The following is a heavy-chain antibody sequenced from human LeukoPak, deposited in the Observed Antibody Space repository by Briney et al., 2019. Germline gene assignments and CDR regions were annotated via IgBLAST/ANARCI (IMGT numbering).Heavy chain of an antibody. V-gene: IGHV1-18*01. Sequence: ASVKVSCKASDFSFTSYGMSWVRQAPGQGLEWMGWISAYNGSTKYAQKLQGRVTMTTDTSTSTAYMEVRSLRSDDTAVYYCARGLYGDQPDYWGQGTLVSVSS. CDR3: ARGLYGDQPDY. J-gene: IGHJ4*02. D-gene: IGHD4-17*01. CDR2: ISAYNGST. CDR1: DFSFTSYG.